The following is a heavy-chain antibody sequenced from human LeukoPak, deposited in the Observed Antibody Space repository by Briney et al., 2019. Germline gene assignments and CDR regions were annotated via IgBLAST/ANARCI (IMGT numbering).Heavy chain of an antibody. CDR3: ARDFGRRTYGSGSYGGYYGMDV. Sequence: ASVKVSCKASGYTFTGYYMHWMRQAPGQGLEWMGWINHNSGGKYYAQKFQGRVTMPRDASISTAYMGLSRLRSDDTAVYYCARDFGRRTYGSGSYGGYYGMDVWGQGTTVTVSS. CDR2: INHNSGGK. J-gene: IGHJ6*02. D-gene: IGHD3-10*01. V-gene: IGHV1-2*02. CDR1: GYTFTGYY.